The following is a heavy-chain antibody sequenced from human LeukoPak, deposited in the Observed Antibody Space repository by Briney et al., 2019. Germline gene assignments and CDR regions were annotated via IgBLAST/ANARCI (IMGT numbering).Heavy chain of an antibody. CDR3: ARDRGDYVWGRKYNWFDP. J-gene: IGHJ5*02. Sequence: GGSLRLSCAASGFTFSSYWMSWVRQAPGKGLEWVANIKQDGSEKYYVDSVKGRFTISRDNAKNSLYLQMNSLRAEDTAVYYCARDRGDYVWGRKYNWFDPWGQGTLVTASS. V-gene: IGHV3-7*01. CDR2: IKQDGSEK. CDR1: GFTFSSYW. D-gene: IGHD3-16*01.